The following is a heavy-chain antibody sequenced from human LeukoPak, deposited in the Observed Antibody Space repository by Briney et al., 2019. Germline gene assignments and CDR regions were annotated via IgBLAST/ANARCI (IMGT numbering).Heavy chain of an antibody. Sequence: SETLSLSSAVYGGSFYGGSFSGYNWSWIRQPPEKGLEWIGEINHSGSTNYNPSFKSRVTMSVDTSKNQFSLKLSSVTAADTAVYYCARDAPSSSHFDYWGQGTLVTVSA. CDR1: GGSFSGYN. D-gene: IGHD6-13*01. CDR3: ARDAPSSSHFDY. CDR2: INHSGST. J-gene: IGHJ4*02. V-gene: IGHV4-34*10.